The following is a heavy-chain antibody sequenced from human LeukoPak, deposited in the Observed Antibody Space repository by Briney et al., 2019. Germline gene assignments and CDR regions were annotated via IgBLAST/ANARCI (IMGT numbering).Heavy chain of an antibody. CDR2: IYSGGSI. CDR1: GFTVSSNY. J-gene: IGHJ4*02. CDR3: ARVLWVRGYYFDY. D-gene: IGHD3-16*01. Sequence: GGSLRLSCAASGFTVSSNYMSWVRRAPGKGLEWVSVIYSGGSIYYADSVKGRFTISRDNSKNTLYLQMNSLRAEDTAVYYCARVLWVRGYYFDYWGQGTLVTVSS. V-gene: IGHV3-53*01.